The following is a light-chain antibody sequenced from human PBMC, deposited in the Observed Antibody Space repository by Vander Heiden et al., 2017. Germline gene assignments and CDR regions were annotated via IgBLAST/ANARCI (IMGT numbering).Light chain of an antibody. CDR3: SAWDNGLNAWV. CDR2: SNN. V-gene: IGLV1-44*01. J-gene: IGLJ3*02. Sequence: QSVLTQPPSASGTPGQRVTISCSGSSSNIGSRTVNWYQHLPGTAPKLLIYSNNQRPSGVPDRISASKSGTSASLAVSGLQSEDEADYYCSAWDNGLNAWVFGGGTKLTVL. CDR1: SSNIGSRT.